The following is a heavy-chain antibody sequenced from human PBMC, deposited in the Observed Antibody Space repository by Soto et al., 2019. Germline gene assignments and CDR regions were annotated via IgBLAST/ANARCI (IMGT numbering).Heavy chain of an antibody. J-gene: IGHJ3*02. V-gene: IGHV3-23*01. Sequence: EVQLLESGGGLVQPGGSLRLSCAASGFTFSSYAMSWVRQAPGKGLEWVSAISGSGGSTYYADSVKGRFTISRDNSKNKLYLQMNSLRAEDTAVYYCSKDLLTIFGVVIVGDDAFDIWGQGTMVTVSS. CDR3: SKDLLTIFGVVIVGDDAFDI. D-gene: IGHD3-3*01. CDR1: GFTFSSYA. CDR2: ISGSGGST.